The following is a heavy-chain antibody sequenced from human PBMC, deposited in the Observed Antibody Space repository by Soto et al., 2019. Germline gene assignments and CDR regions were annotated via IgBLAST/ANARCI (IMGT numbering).Heavy chain of an antibody. D-gene: IGHD3-10*01. CDR2: IYYSGST. J-gene: IGHJ5*02. CDR1: GGSISSGGYY. Sequence: QVQLQESGPGLVKPSQTLSLTYTVSGGSISSGGYYWSWIRQHPGKGLEWIGYIYYSGSTYYNPSLKSRVTRSVDTSKNQFSLKLSSVTAADTAVYYCARDFHGSGSYYGWFDPWGQGTLVTVSS. V-gene: IGHV4-31*03. CDR3: ARDFHGSGSYYGWFDP.